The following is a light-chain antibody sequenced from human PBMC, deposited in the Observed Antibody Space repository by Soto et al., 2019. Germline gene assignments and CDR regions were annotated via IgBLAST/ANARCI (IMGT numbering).Light chain of an antibody. CDR1: SSNIGSNY. V-gene: IGLV1-47*01. CDR2: RNN. J-gene: IGLJ1*01. CDR3: AAWDDSLSGFDV. Sequence: QSVLTQPPSASGTPGQRVTISFSGSSSNIGSNYVYWYQQLPGTAPKLLIYRNNQRPSGVPDRFSGSKSGTSASLAISLLRSEDEADYYCAAWDDSLSGFDVFGTGTKVTVL.